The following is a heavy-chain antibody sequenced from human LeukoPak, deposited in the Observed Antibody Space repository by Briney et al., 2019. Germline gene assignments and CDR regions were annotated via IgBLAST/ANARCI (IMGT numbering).Heavy chain of an antibody. CDR1: GFTFRSYD. CDR3: ARGAVAGTFDY. Sequence: QSGGSLRLSCAASGFTFRSYDMSWVRQAPGKGLEYVSAISSNGGSTYYANSVKGRFTISRDNSKNTLYLQMGSLRAEDMAVYYCARGAVAGTFDYWGQGTLVTVSS. CDR2: ISSNGGST. D-gene: IGHD6-19*01. V-gene: IGHV3-64*01. J-gene: IGHJ4*02.